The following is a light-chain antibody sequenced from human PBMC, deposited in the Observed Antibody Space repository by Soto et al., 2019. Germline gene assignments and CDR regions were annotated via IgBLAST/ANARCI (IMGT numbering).Light chain of an antibody. CDR3: QQYYSYPWP. J-gene: IGKJ1*01. CDR2: EAS. V-gene: IGKV1-5*03. CDR1: QSISSW. Sequence: DVQMTQSPSTLSASVGDRVTITCRASQSISSWLAWYQQEPGKAPKLLISEASTLEGGVPSRLSGSGSGTEFALTISSLQPDEFASYYCQQYYSYPWPFGQGTKVEIK.